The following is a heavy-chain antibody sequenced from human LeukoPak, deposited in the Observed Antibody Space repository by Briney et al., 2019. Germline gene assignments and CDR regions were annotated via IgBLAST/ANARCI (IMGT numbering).Heavy chain of an antibody. D-gene: IGHD3-22*01. CDR3: ARGPAYYYDSSGYY. Sequence: SETLSLTCAVYGGSFSGYYWSWIRQPPGKGLEWIGEINHSESTNYNTSLKSPDNISVDTSKNQFSLKLSSVTAADTAVYYCARGPAYYYDSSGYYWGQGTLVTVSS. V-gene: IGHV4-34*01. CDR2: INHSEST. CDR1: GGSFSGYY. J-gene: IGHJ4*02.